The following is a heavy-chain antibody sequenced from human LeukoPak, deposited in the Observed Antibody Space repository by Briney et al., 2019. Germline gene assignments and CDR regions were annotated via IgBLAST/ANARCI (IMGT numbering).Heavy chain of an antibody. CDR1: GFTFSSYS. D-gene: IGHD6-19*01. CDR2: IISSSSTI. Sequence: PGGSLRLSCAASGFTFSSYSMNWVRQAPGKGLEWVSYIISSSSTIYYADSVKGRFTISRDNAKNSLYLQMNSLRAEDTSVYYYAREGYSSGWFPFDYWGQGTLVTVSS. V-gene: IGHV3-48*01. J-gene: IGHJ4*02. CDR3: AREGYSSGWFPFDY.